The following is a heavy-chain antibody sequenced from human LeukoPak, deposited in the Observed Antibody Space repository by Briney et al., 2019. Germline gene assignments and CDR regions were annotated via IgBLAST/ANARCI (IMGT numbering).Heavy chain of an antibody. CDR3: ARGGYCGGDCYENWFDP. CDR1: GYTFTSYD. CDR2: MNPNSGNT. V-gene: IGHV1-8*02. D-gene: IGHD2-21*02. J-gene: IGHJ5*02. Sequence: GASVKVSCKASGYTFTSYDINWVRQATGQGLEWMGWMNPNSGNTGYAQKFQGRVTMTRNTSISTAYMELSSLRSEDTAVYYCARGGYCGGDCYENWFDPWGQGTLVTVSS.